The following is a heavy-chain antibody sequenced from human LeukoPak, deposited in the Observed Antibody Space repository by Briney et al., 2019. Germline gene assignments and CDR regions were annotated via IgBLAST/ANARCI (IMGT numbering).Heavy chain of an antibody. D-gene: IGHD3-9*01. CDR2: IYYSGST. V-gene: IGHV4-39*07. J-gene: IGHJ4*02. CDR1: GGSISSSSYY. CDR3: ARADYDILTGPFDY. Sequence: SETLSLTCTVSGGSISSSSYYWGWIRHPPGKGLEWIGSIYYSGSTYYNPSLKSRVAMSVDTSKSQFSLKLSSVTAADTAVYYCARADYDILTGPFDYWGQGTLVTVSS.